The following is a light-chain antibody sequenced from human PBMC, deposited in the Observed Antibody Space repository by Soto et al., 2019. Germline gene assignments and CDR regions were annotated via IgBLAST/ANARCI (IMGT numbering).Light chain of an antibody. CDR3: QQSYSMPWT. V-gene: IGKV1-39*01. CDR1: QSITSY. CDR2: AAS. Sequence: DIPMTQSPSSLSASVGDRVTITCRASQSITSYLNWYQQKPGKAPNLLIYAASSLQSGVPSRFSGSGSGTDFSLTISSLQPEDFATYYCQQSYSMPWTFGQGTKVEIK. J-gene: IGKJ1*01.